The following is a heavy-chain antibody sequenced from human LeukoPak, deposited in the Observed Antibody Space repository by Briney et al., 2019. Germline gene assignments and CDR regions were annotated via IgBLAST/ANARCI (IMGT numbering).Heavy chain of an antibody. CDR1: GGSFSGYY. J-gene: IGHJ4*02. CDR3: ARGVVPAAPDFDY. Sequence: PSETLSLTCAVYGGSFSGYYWGWIRQPPGKGLEWIGEINHSGSTNYNPSLKSRVTISVDTSKNQFSLKLSSVTAAVTAVYYCARGVVPAAPDFDYWGQGTLVTVSS. V-gene: IGHV4-34*01. D-gene: IGHD2-2*01. CDR2: INHSGST.